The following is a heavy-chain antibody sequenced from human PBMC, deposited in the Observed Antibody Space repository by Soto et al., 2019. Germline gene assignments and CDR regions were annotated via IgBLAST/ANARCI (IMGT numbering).Heavy chain of an antibody. V-gene: IGHV1-8*01. D-gene: IGHD2-2*01. CDR3: ARGGSITSGYGLDLYYYGRNA. CDR2: MNPNSGNT. J-gene: IGHJ6*02. CDR1: GYTFTSYD. Sequence: GASVKVSCKASGYTFTSYDINWVRQATGQGLEWMGWMNPNSGNTGYAQKFQGRVTMTRNTSISTAYMELSSLRSEDTAVYYCARGGSITSGYGLDLYYYGRNAWAKGPRSPSP.